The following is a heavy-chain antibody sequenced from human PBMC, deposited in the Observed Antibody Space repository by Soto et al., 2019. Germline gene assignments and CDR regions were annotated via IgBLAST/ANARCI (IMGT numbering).Heavy chain of an antibody. V-gene: IGHV3-21*01. CDR1: RFTFCSYR. CDR2: ISSSSSYI. J-gene: IGHJ6*01. CDR3: ARAMRGFSGSHHYGMDF. D-gene: IGHD1-26*01. Sequence: XGALRGSCPASRFTFCSYRLNWVRQAPGKGLEWVSSISSSSSYIYYADSVKGRFTISRDNAKNSLYLQMNSLRAEDTAVYYCARAMRGFSGSHHYGMDFWGQGTTVTFSS.